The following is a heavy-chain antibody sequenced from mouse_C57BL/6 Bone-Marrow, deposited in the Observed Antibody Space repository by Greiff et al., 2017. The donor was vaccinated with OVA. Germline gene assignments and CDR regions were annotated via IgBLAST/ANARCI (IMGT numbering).Heavy chain of an antibody. Sequence: EVKLQESGAELVRPGASVKLSCTASGFNIKDDYMHWVKQRPEQGLEWIGWIDPENGDTEYASKFQGKATITADTSSNTAYLQLSSLTSEDTAVYYCTPIYYDYPYWGQGTTLTVSS. CDR2: IDPENGDT. V-gene: IGHV14-4*01. CDR3: TPIYYDYPY. CDR1: GFNIKDDY. J-gene: IGHJ2*01. D-gene: IGHD2-4*01.